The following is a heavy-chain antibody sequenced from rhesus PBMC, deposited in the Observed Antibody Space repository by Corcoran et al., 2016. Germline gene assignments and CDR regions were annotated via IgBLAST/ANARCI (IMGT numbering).Heavy chain of an antibody. CDR3: ARAQDSHVDY. D-gene: IGHD5-36*01. Sequence: VQLVESGGGLVQPGGSLRLSCAASGFTFSSYGMHWVRQAPGKGLAWVAVITYDGSKKYYADFVKDRVTISRDNSKNMLYRQMNNLKLEDTAVYYCARAQDSHVDYWGQGVLVTVSS. CDR1: GFTFSSYG. CDR2: ITYDGSKK. J-gene: IGHJ4*01. V-gene: IGHV3-54*02.